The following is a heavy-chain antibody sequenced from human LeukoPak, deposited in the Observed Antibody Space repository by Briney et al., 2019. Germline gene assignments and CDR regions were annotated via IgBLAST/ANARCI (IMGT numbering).Heavy chain of an antibody. Sequence: SETLSLTCTVSGGSISSSSYYWGWIRQPPGKGLEWIGSIYHSGSTYYNPSLKSRVTISVDTSKNQFSLKLSSVTAADTAVYYCASRAAPADYWGQGTLVTVSS. CDR2: IYHSGST. J-gene: IGHJ4*02. CDR3: ASRAAPADY. V-gene: IGHV4-39*01. D-gene: IGHD6-6*01. CDR1: GGSISSSSYY.